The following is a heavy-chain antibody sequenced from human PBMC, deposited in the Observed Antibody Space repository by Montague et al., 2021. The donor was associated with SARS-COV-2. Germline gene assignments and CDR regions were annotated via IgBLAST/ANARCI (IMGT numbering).Heavy chain of an antibody. V-gene: IGHV3-48*03. J-gene: IGHJ6*02. CDR1: GFTFSSYD. CDR3: ARDGGSRCDSSGYWGYDCSGMDD. Sequence: SLRLSCAASGFTFSSYDMNWVRQAPGKGLEWVSSISSSGSTIYYADSVKGRFTISRDNAKNSLYLQMNSLRAEDTAVYYCARDGGSRCDSSGYWGYDCSGMDDWGQGTTVTVSS. CDR2: ISSSGSTI. D-gene: IGHD3-22*01.